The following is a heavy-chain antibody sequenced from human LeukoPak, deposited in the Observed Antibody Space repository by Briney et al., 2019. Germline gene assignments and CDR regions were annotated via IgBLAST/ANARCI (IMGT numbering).Heavy chain of an antibody. V-gene: IGHV4-34*01. CDR3: ARSGWGSSWYYFDS. Sequence: SETLSLTCAVYGGSFSGYYWSWIRQPPGKGLEWIGEIYHSGSTNYNPSLKSRVTISVDKSKNQFSLKLSSVTAADTAVYFCARSGWGSSWYYFDSWGQGTLVTVSS. D-gene: IGHD6-13*01. CDR1: GGSFSGYY. J-gene: IGHJ4*02. CDR2: IYHSGST.